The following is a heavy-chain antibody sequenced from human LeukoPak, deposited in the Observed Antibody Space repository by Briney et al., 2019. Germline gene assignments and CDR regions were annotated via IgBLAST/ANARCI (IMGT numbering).Heavy chain of an antibody. CDR2: IYYSGST. V-gene: IGHV4-59*08. D-gene: IGHD3-22*01. CDR3: ARHYYDSSGYPEFDY. J-gene: IGHJ4*02. Sequence: SETLSLTCTVSGGSISSYYWSWIRQPPGKGLEWIGYIYYSGSTNYNPSLKRRVTISVDTSKNQFSLKLSSVTAADTAVYYCARHYYDSSGYPEFDYWGQGTLVTVSS. CDR1: GGSISSYY.